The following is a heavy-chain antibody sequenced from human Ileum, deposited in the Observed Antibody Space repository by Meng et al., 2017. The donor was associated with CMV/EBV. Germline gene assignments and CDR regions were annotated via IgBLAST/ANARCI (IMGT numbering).Heavy chain of an antibody. CDR1: GFIFRDHY. Sequence: ASGFIFRDHYMDWFRQAPGKGLEWVAQMKNKRDGYVTEYAASVGDRFTISRDDSKDSLYLDMNRLKTGDTAVYYCGRDSMKGGGFDCWGQGVLVTVSS. CDR2: MKNKRDGYVT. CDR3: GRDSMKGGGFDC. J-gene: IGHJ4*02. V-gene: IGHV3-72*01. D-gene: IGHD3-10*01.